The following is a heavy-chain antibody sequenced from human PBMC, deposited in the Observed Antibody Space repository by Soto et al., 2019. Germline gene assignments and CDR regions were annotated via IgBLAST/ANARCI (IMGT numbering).Heavy chain of an antibody. Sequence: ASVKVSCKASGYIFTSYAMHWVRQAPGQRLEWMGWINAGNGNTKYSQKFQGRVTITRDTSASTAYMELSSLRSEDTAVYYCARVAGYSDYFEYWGQGTLVTVSS. J-gene: IGHJ4*02. D-gene: IGHD2-21*01. V-gene: IGHV1-3*01. CDR2: INAGNGNT. CDR1: GYIFTSYA. CDR3: ARVAGYSDYFEY.